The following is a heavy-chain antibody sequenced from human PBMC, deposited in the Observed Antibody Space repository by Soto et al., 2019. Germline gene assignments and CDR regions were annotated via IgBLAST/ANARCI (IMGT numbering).Heavy chain of an antibody. D-gene: IGHD3-10*01. J-gene: IGHJ2*01. V-gene: IGHV1-69*01. CDR2: IIPIFGTA. CDR1: GGTFSSYA. Sequence: QVQLVQSGAEVKKPGSSVKVSCKASGGTFSSYAISWVRQAPGQGLEWMGGIIPIFGTANYAQKFQGRVTITADESTSTAYMELSSLRSEDTAVYYCARGKAYHGSGSPWGCFDLWGRGTLVTVSS. CDR3: ARGKAYHGSGSPWGCFDL.